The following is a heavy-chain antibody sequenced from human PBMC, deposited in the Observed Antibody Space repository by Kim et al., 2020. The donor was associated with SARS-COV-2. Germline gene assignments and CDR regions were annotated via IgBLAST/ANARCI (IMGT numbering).Heavy chain of an antibody. CDR3: ARGVRYFDWLLPRSYFDY. CDR2: INHSGST. J-gene: IGHJ4*02. Sequence: SETLSLTCAVYGGSFSGYYWSWIRQPPGKGLEWIGEINHSGSTNYNPSLKSRVTISVDTSKNQFSLKLSSVTAADTAVYYCARGVRYFDWLLPRSYFDYWGQGTLVTVSS. CDR1: GGSFSGYY. D-gene: IGHD3-9*01. V-gene: IGHV4-34*01.